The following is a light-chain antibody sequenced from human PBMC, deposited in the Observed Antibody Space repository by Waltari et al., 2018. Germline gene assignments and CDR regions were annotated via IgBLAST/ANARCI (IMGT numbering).Light chain of an antibody. CDR2: EAS. CDR3: QQRSNWPPN. Sequence: EIVLTQSPATLSLSPGETATLSCRASQSVSTYLAWYQQKPGQAPRLLIYEASNRATGIPTRFSGSGSGTDFTLTISSLEPEDFAVYFCQQRSNWPPNFGQGTRLEIK. CDR1: QSVSTY. V-gene: IGKV3-11*01. J-gene: IGKJ5*01.